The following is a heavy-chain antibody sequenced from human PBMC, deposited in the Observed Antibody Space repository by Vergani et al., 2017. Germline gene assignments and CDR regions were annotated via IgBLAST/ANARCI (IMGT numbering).Heavy chain of an antibody. V-gene: IGHV3-33*01. Sequence: QGQLVESGGGIVQPGRSLTLSCVASRSTFKTYGMHWVRQAPGKGLEWVGLIYYDGSNAYYADSVKGRFTISRDNSKNTLYLQMSSLRAADTAVYYCARDQVPAAIRLNVGNYMDVWGKGTTVIVSS. CDR2: IYYDGSNA. CDR3: ARDQVPAAIRLNVGNYMDV. J-gene: IGHJ6*03. CDR1: RSTFKTYG. D-gene: IGHD2-2*02.